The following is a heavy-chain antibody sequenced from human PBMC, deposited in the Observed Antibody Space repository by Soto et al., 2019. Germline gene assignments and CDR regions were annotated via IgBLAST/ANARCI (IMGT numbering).Heavy chain of an antibody. CDR2: TYFRSKWYN. CDR3: AKGDNLGPKTGYAFDP. J-gene: IGHJ5*02. CDR1: GDSVSSNTAS. V-gene: IGHV6-1*01. D-gene: IGHD5-12*01. Sequence: QTLSLTCSISGDSVSSNTASWNWIRQSPSRGLEWLGRTYFRSKWYNDYAVSVKSRIIINPDTSNNQFSLQLNSVTPEDTAVYFCAKGDNLGPKTGYAFDPWGQGIMVTVSS.